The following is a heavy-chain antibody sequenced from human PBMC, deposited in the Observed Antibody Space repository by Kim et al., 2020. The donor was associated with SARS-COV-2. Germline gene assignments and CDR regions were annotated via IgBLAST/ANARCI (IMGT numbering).Heavy chain of an antibody. CDR3: ARGFDGDDDPPQYFDY. V-gene: IGHV3-21*01. J-gene: IGHJ4*02. D-gene: IGHD4-17*01. CDR1: GFTFSSYS. Sequence: GGSLRLSCAASGFTFSSYSMNWVRQAPGKGLEWVSSISSSSSYIYYADSVKGRFTISRDNAKNSLYLQMNSLRAEDTAVYYCARGFDGDDDPPQYFDYWGQGTLVTVSS. CDR2: ISSSSSYI.